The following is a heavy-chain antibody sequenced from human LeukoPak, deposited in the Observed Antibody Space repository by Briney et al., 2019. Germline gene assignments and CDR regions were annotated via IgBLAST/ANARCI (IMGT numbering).Heavy chain of an antibody. CDR3: ARDRRPTKYQLQYAYFEN. J-gene: IGHJ4*02. CDR1: GDSINNYF. CDR2: VSYSGST. D-gene: IGHD6-6*01. Sequence: SETLSLTCIVSGDSINNYFWSWIRKSPGKGLEWIVLVSYSGSTNYNPSRKRRVPISVGASKTQFSLKLTSVTAADTAIYYCARDRRPTKYQLQYAYFENWGQGVLVTVSS. V-gene: IGHV4-59*01.